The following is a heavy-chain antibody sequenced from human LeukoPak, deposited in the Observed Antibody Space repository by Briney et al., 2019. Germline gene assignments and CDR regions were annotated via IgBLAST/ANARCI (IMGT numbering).Heavy chain of an antibody. Sequence: PGGSLRLSCVASGFTFRNYWLSWVRQAPGKGLEYVSAISSNGGSTYYANSVKGRLTISRDNSKNTLYLQMGSLRAEDMAVYYCARGDYGGNYRSGLGAFDIWGQGTMVTVSS. D-gene: IGHD4-23*01. V-gene: IGHV3-64*01. CDR3: ARGDYGGNYRSGLGAFDI. CDR2: ISSNGGST. CDR1: GFTFRNYW. J-gene: IGHJ3*02.